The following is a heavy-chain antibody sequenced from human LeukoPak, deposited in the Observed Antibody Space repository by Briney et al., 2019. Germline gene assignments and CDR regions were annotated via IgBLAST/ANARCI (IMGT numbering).Heavy chain of an antibody. CDR2: IYYSGST. J-gene: IGHJ5*02. CDR1: GGSFSSSSYY. V-gene: IGHV4-39*01. CDR3: ARRRDDGDYWFDP. Sequence: PSETLSLTCTVSGGSFSSSSYYWGWIRQPPGKGLEWIGSIYYSGSTYYNPSLKSRVTISVDTSKNQFSLKLSSVTAADTAVYYCARRRDDGDYWFDPWGQGTLVTVSS. D-gene: IGHD4-17*01.